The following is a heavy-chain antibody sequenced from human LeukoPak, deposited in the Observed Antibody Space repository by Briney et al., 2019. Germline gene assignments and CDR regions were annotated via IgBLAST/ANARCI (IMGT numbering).Heavy chain of an antibody. CDR1: GFSFSVSA. J-gene: IGHJ4*02. D-gene: IGHD6-19*01. CDR2: IRSKAYGGTT. V-gene: IGHV3-49*04. Sequence: GGSLRLSCAASGFSFSVSAIHWVRQAPGKGLEWVGFIRSKAYGGTTEYAASVKGIFTISRDDSKSIAFLQMNSLKTEDTAVYYCIVGGVEYSSAWYFDYWGQGTLVTVSS. CDR3: IVGGVEYSSAWYFDY.